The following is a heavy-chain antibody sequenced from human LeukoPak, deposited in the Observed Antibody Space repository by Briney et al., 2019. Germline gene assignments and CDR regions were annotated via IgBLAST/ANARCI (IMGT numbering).Heavy chain of an antibody. V-gene: IGHV1-69*13. CDR3: ARGGSYSGSYLDY. D-gene: IGHD1-26*01. J-gene: IGHJ4*02. CDR1: GGTFSSYA. CDR2: IIPIFGTA. Sequence: ASVKVSCKASGGTFSSYAISWVRPAPGQGLEWMGGIIPIFGTANYAQKFQGRVTITADESTSTAYMELSSLRSEDTAVYYCARGGSYSGSYLDYWGQGTLVTVSS.